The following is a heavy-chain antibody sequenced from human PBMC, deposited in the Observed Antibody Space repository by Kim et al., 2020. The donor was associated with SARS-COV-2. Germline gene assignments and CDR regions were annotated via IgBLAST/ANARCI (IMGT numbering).Heavy chain of an antibody. V-gene: IGHV1-8*01. CDR2: MNPNSGNT. Sequence: ASVKVSCKASGYTFTSYDINWVRQATGQGLEWMGWMNPNSGNTSYAQKFQGRVTMTRDTSTSTAYMELSSLKSEDTAVYYCARRIAAGCTPIGYWGRGTLVTVSS. J-gene: IGHJ4*02. D-gene: IGHD6-25*01. CDR1: GYTFTSYD. CDR3: ARRIAAGCTPIGY.